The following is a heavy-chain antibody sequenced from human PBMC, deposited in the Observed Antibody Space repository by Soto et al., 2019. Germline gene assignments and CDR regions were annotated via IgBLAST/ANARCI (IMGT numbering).Heavy chain of an antibody. Sequence: QVQLEESGPGLVKPSETLSLTCTVSGGITSGYYWSWVRQSPQKGLDWIGYIYYTGHTNYNPSLNSRVTISMDTSMTQISLNLTSMTAADTAVYYCASGPAATPVLFAFGLWGQGTMVTVSS. CDR2: IYYTGHT. CDR1: GGITSGYY. D-gene: IGHD3-10*01. CDR3: ASGPAATPVLFAFGL. V-gene: IGHV4-59*01. J-gene: IGHJ3*01.